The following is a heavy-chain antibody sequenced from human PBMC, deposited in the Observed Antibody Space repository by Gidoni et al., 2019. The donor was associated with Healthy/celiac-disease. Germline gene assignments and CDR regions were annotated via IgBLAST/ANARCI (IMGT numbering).Heavy chain of an antibody. CDR1: GGSISSGGYY. Sequence: QVQLQASGPGLVKPSQTLSLTCTVSGGSISSGGYYWSWIRQHPGKGLEWIGYIYYSGSTYYNPSLKSRGTRSVDTSKNQFSLKLSSVTAADTAVYYCARDEATVTNDAFDIWGQGTMVTVSS. CDR3: ARDEATVTNDAFDI. CDR2: IYYSGST. D-gene: IGHD4-17*01. J-gene: IGHJ3*02. V-gene: IGHV4-31*03.